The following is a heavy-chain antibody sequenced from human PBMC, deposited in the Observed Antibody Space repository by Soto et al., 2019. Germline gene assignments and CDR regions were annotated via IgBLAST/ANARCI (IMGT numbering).Heavy chain of an antibody. CDR1: GYTFTGYY. V-gene: IGHV1-2*04. D-gene: IGHD6-13*01. CDR3: ARRKAAAGTTGFDY. CDR2: INPNSGGT. J-gene: IGHJ4*02. Sequence: ASVKVSCKASGYTFTGYYMHWVRQAPGQGLEWMGWINPNSGGTNYAQKFQGWVTMTRDTSISTAYMELSRLRSDDTAVYYCARRKAAAGTTGFDYWGQGTLVTSPQ.